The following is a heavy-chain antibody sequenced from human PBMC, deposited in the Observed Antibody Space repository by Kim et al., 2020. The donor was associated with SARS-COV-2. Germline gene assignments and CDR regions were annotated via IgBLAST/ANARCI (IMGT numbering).Heavy chain of an antibody. CDR1: GYTLTELS. V-gene: IGHV1-24*01. D-gene: IGHD4-17*01. J-gene: IGHJ5*02. Sequence: ASVKVSCKVSGYTLTELSMHWVRQAPGKGLEWMGGFDPEDGETIYAQKFQGRVTMTEDTSTDTAYMELSSLRSEDTAVYYCATSDGGDYVGGVWFDPWGQGTLVTVSS. CDR2: FDPEDGET. CDR3: ATSDGGDYVGGVWFDP.